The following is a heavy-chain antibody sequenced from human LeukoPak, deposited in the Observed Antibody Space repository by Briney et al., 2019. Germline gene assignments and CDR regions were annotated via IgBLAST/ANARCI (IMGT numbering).Heavy chain of an antibody. CDR3: ARVGYSDAQADY. Sequence: TSETLSLTCTVSGGSISSGSYYWSWIRQPAGKGLEWIGRIYTSGSTNYNPSLKSRVTISVDTSKNQFSLKLSSVTAADTAVYYCARVGYSDAQADYWGQGTLVTVSS. D-gene: IGHD5-18*01. V-gene: IGHV4-61*02. CDR2: IYTSGST. J-gene: IGHJ4*02. CDR1: GGSISSGSYY.